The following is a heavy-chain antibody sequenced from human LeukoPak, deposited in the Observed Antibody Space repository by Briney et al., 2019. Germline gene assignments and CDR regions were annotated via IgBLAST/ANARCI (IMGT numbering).Heavy chain of an antibody. Sequence: EASVKVSCKASGGTSSSYAISWVRQAPGQGLEWMGGIIPIFGTANYAQKFQGRVTITADESTSTAYMELSSLRSEDTAVYYCAIAYCGGDCYTDYYYGMDVWGQGTTVTVPS. CDR2: IIPIFGTA. V-gene: IGHV1-69*13. CDR3: AIAYCGGDCYTDYYYGMDV. J-gene: IGHJ6*02. CDR1: GGTSSSYA. D-gene: IGHD2-21*02.